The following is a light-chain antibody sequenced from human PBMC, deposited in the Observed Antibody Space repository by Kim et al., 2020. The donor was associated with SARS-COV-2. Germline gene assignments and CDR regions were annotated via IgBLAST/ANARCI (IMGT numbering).Light chain of an antibody. Sequence: EIVLTQSPGTVSLSPGERVTLSCRASQTIDMNFLAWYQQKPGQAPRLLIYGTITWATGIPDRFRGRGSGTDFTLTISRLEPEDFAIYYCQQYETSSWTFGQGTKVDIK. CDR2: GTI. V-gene: IGKV3-20*01. CDR3: QQYETSSWT. CDR1: QTIDMNF. J-gene: IGKJ1*01.